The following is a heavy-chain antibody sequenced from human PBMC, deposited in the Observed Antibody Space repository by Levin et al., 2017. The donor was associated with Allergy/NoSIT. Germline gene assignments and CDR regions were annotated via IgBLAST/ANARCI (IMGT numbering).Heavy chain of an antibody. CDR1: GFTFSTYG. D-gene: IGHD2-2*01. V-gene: IGHV3-23*01. CDR2: ISERGGST. Sequence: GESLKISCTASGFTFSTYGMSWVRQAPGKGLEWVSGISERGGSTYYADSVKGRFTISRDNSKNTLYLQMNSLRAEDTAIYYCAKDTPALSAGPYFDYWGQGTLVTVSS. CDR3: AKDTPALSAGPYFDY. J-gene: IGHJ4*02.